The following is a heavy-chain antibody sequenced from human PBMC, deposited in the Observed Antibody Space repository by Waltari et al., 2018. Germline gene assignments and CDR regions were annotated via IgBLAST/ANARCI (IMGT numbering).Heavy chain of an antibody. Sequence: QVQLVESGGGVVQPGRSLRLSCAASGFTFSSYGMHWVRQAPGKGLEWVAVIWYDGSNKYYADSGKGRLTISRDNSKNTLYLQMNSLRAEDTAVYYCARDVSHYFDYWGQGTLVTVSS. CDR2: IWYDGSNK. CDR3: ARDVSHYFDY. CDR1: GFTFSSYG. J-gene: IGHJ4*02. V-gene: IGHV3-33*01.